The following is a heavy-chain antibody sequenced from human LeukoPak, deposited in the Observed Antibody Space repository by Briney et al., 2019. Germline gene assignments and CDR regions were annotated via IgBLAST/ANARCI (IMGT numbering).Heavy chain of an antibody. Sequence: GGSLRLSCAASGFTFSSYSMNWVRQAPGKGLEWVSSISSSSSYIYYADSVKGRFTISRDNAKNSLYLQMNSLRAEDTAVYYCARWLQYYYDSTPGYWGQGTLVTVSS. CDR1: GFTFSSYS. CDR2: ISSSSSYI. V-gene: IGHV3-21*04. J-gene: IGHJ4*02. CDR3: ARWLQYYYDSTPGY. D-gene: IGHD3-22*01.